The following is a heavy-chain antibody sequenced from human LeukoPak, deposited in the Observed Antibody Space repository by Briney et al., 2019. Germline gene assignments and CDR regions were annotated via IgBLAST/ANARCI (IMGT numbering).Heavy chain of an antibody. D-gene: IGHD1-20*01. CDR1: GGSISSYY. V-gene: IGHV4-59*12. Sequence: SETLSLTCTVSGGSISSYYWSWIRQPPGKGLEWIGYIYYSGSTNYNPSLKSRVTMSVDTSKNQFSLKLSSVTAADTAVYYCARDRGITGTAFDYWGQGTLVTVSS. J-gene: IGHJ4*02. CDR2: IYYSGST. CDR3: ARDRGITGTAFDY.